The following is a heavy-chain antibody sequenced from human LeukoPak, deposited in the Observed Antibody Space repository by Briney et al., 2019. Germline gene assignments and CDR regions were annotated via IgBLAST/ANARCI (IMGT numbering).Heavy chain of an antibody. CDR2: ISAYNGNT. J-gene: IGHJ4*02. Sequence: RASVKVSCKASRYTFTSYGISWVRQAPGQGLKWMGWISAYNGNTNYAQKLQGRVTMTTDTSTSTAYMELRSLRSDDTAVYYCARDRWLAFDYWGQGTLVTVSS. CDR1: RYTFTSYG. CDR3: ARDRWLAFDY. V-gene: IGHV1-18*01. D-gene: IGHD5-24*01.